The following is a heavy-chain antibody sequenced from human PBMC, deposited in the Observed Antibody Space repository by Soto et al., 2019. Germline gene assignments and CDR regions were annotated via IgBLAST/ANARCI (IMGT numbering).Heavy chain of an antibody. Sequence: QVQLVESGGGVVQPGRSLRLSCAASGFTFSSYGMHWVRQAPGKGLEWVAVISYDGSNKYYADSVKGRFTISRDNSKNTLYLQMNSLRAEDTAVYYCAKEPIAVAGTPTPDYWGQGTLVTVSS. CDR2: ISYDGSNK. D-gene: IGHD6-19*01. CDR1: GFTFSSYG. V-gene: IGHV3-30*18. CDR3: AKEPIAVAGTPTPDY. J-gene: IGHJ4*02.